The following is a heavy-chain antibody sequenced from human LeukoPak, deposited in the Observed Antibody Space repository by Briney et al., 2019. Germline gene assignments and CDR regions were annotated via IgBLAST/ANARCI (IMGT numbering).Heavy chain of an antibody. D-gene: IGHD4-17*01. CDR3: ARGMTTVTWAFDI. CDR1: EFTFSNYA. CDR2: ISTNGGHT. V-gene: IGHV3-64*01. J-gene: IGHJ3*02. Sequence: GGSLRLSCAASEFTFSNYAMHWVSQAPGKGLEYVSAISTNGGHTYYANSVKGRFTISRDNSKNTLYLQMGSLRAEDMAVYYCARGMTTVTWAFDIWGQGTMVTVSS.